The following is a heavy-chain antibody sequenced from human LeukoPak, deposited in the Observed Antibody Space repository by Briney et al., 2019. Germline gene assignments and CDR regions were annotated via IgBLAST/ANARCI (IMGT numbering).Heavy chain of an antibody. D-gene: IGHD2-15*01. J-gene: IGHJ4*02. CDR2: ISYDGSNK. CDR3: ARGGMVVAATYYFDY. Sequence: GGSLRLSCAASGFTFSSYGMHWVRQAPGKGLEWVAVISYDGSNKYYADSVKGRFTISRDNSKNTLYLQMNSLRAEDTALYYCARGGMVVAATYYFDYWGQGTLVTVSS. V-gene: IGHV3-30*03. CDR1: GFTFSSYG.